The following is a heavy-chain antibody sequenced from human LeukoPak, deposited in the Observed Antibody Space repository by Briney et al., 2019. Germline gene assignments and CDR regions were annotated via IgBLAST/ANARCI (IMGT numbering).Heavy chain of an antibody. D-gene: IGHD4-23*01. CDR1: GGSFSGYY. Sequence: SETLSLTCAVYGGSFSGYYWSWIRQPPGKGLEWIGEINHSGSTKYNPSLKSRVTISIDTSKNQFSLKLSSVTAADTAFYYCARYLDYGGNSRVFQHWGQGTLVTVSS. CDR3: ARYLDYGGNSRVFQH. CDR2: INHSGST. J-gene: IGHJ1*01. V-gene: IGHV4-34*01.